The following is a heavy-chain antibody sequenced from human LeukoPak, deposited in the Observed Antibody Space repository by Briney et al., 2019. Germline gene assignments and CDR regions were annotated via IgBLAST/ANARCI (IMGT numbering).Heavy chain of an antibody. V-gene: IGHV1-18*01. CDR2: ISAYNGNT. CDR1: GYTFTSYG. D-gene: IGHD2-21*02. J-gene: IGHJ3*02. CDR3: ARSGLAYCGGDCHSDAFDI. Sequence: ASVKVSCKASGYTFTSYGISWVRQAPGQGLEWMGWISAYNGNTNYAQKLQGRVTMTTDTSTSTAYMELRSLRSDDTAVYYCARSGLAYCGGDCHSDAFDIWGQGTMVTVSS.